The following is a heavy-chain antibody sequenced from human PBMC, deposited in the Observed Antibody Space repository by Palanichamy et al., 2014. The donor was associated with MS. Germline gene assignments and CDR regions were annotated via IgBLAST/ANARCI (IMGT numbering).Heavy chain of an antibody. CDR3: AREYDSQDS. V-gene: IGHV3-30*03. Sequence: QVQLWNRGRRGPAWDVLETLLCSLWIHLQEPSYALGPARLQAGGREWVALTEYHRDGQYYADSVKGRFTISRDNSKNTVYLQMDSLRLEDTAVYYCAREYDSQDSWGQGTLVTVSS. J-gene: IGHJ4*02. CDR2: TEYHRDGQ. CDR1: IHLQEPS. D-gene: IGHD3-16*01.